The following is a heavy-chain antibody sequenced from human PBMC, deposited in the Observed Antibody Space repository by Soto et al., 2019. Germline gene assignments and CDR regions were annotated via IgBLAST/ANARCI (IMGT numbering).Heavy chain of an antibody. CDR1: GFTFSSYS. D-gene: IGHD5-12*01. CDR3: ARVAGGYDLYYYYYMDV. V-gene: IGHV3-21*01. CDR2: ISSSSSYI. Sequence: EVQLVESGGGLVKPGGSLRLSCAASGFTFSSYSMNWVRQAPGKGLEWVSSISSSSSYIYYADSVKVRFTISRDNAKNSLYLQMNSLRAEDTAVYYCARVAGGYDLYYYYYMDVWGKGTTVTVSS. J-gene: IGHJ6*03.